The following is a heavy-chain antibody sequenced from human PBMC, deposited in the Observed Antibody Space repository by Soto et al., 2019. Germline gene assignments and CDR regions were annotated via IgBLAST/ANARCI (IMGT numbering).Heavy chain of an antibody. CDR1: GLTFTSSS. J-gene: IGHJ4*02. V-gene: IGHV3-30-3*01. CDR2: ISENGDRQ. D-gene: IGHD6-25*01. Sequence: GGSLRLSCTASGLTFTSSSFHWVRQAPGKGLEWVAVISENGDRQYSTESVRGRFLISRDSSKNTVYLQMNSLRPEDTGVYFCARRLAATVSALGYWGQGALVTVSS. CDR3: ARRLAATVSALGY.